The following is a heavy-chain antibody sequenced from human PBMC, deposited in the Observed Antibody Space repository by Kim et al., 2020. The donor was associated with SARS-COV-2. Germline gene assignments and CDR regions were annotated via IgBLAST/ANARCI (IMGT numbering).Heavy chain of an antibody. D-gene: IGHD4-4*01. J-gene: IGHJ3*02. CDR3: ASGHRQSKDAFDI. V-gene: IGHV4-4*09. Sequence: TPSLKSRVTISGATSKTQFSLKLSSVTAADTAVYYCASGHRQSKDAFDIWGQGTMVTVSS.